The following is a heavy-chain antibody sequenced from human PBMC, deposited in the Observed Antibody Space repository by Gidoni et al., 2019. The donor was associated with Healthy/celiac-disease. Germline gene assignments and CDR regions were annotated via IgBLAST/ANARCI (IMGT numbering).Heavy chain of an antibody. J-gene: IGHJ4*02. V-gene: IGHV3-30*18. CDR2: ISYDGSNK. D-gene: IGHD2-21*02. CDR1: GFTFRSYG. CDR3: AKDLEVYCGGDCFLLDY. Sequence: QVQLVESGGGVVQPGRSLRLSCAASGFTFRSYGMHWVRQAPGKGLECVAVISYDGSNKYYADSVKGRFTISRDNSKNTLYLQMNSLRAEDTAVYYCAKDLEVYCGGDCFLLDYWGQGTLVTVSS.